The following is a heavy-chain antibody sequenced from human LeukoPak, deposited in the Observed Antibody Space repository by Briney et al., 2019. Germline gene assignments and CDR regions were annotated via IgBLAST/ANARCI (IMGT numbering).Heavy chain of an antibody. J-gene: IGHJ4*02. Sequence: SETLSLTCTVSGGSISSGDYYWRWIRQPPGKGLEWIGYIYYSGSTYYNPSLKSRVTISVDTSKNQFSLKLSSVTAADTAVYYCARANRDGYNSPGKVDYWGQGALVTVSS. D-gene: IGHD5-24*01. CDR2: IYYSGST. CDR3: ARANRDGYNSPGKVDY. V-gene: IGHV4-30-4*01. CDR1: GGSISSGDYY.